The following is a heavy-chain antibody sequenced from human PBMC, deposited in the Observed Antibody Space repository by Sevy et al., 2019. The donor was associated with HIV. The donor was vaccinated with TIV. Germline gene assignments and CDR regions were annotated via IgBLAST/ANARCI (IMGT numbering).Heavy chain of an antibody. CDR1: GYSLIELS. D-gene: IGHD6-13*01. V-gene: IGHV1-24*01. J-gene: IGHJ4*02. CDR2: FDPEHRKI. Sequence: ASVKVSCKVSGYSLIELSIHWVRQAPGKGLEWMGGFDPEHRKIIYAQKFQGRVTMTEDTSADTAYMEVSSLRSEDTAVYYCATEIGAVRRGVYFDYWGQGTLVTVSS. CDR3: ATEIGAVRRGVYFDY.